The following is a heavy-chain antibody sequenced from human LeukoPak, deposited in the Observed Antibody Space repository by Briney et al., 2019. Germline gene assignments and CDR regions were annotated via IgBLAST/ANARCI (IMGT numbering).Heavy chain of an antibody. D-gene: IGHD3-22*01. CDR3: ARGPLDYDGTGYNYYYYMDV. CDR2: INHSGST. V-gene: IGHV4-34*01. J-gene: IGHJ6*03. CDR1: GGSFSGYY. Sequence: SETLSLTCAVYGGSFSGYYWSWIRQPPGKGLEWIGEINHSGSTNYNPSLKSRVTISVDTSKNQFSLKLNSVTAADTAVYYCARGPLDYDGTGYNYYYYMDVWGKATTVTVSS.